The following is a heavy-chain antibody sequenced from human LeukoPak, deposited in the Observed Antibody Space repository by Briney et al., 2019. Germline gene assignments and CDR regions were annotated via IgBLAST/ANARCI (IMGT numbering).Heavy chain of an antibody. CDR1: GFTFSSYS. CDR3: ARDEQLGATALYLGY. CDR2: ISSSSSYI. Sequence: GGSLRLSCAASGFTFSSYSMNWVRQAPGKGLEWVSSISSSSSYIYYADSVKGRFTISRDNAKNSLYLQMNSLRAEDTAVYYCARDEQLGATALYLGYWGQGTLVTVSS. D-gene: IGHD1-26*01. V-gene: IGHV3-21*01. J-gene: IGHJ4*02.